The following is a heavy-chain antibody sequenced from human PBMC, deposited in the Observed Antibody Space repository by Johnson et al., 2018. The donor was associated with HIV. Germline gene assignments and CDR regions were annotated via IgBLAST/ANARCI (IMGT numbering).Heavy chain of an antibody. V-gene: IGHV3-7*01. Sequence: VQLVESGGGVVQPGRSLRLSCAASGFTVSSNYMSWVRQAPGKGLEWVANIKQDGSEKYDVDSVKGRFTISRDNAKNSLYLQMNSLRAEDTAVYYCARGYYYDSSGSTAGAFDIWGQGTVVTVSS. J-gene: IGHJ3*02. CDR1: GFTVSSNY. D-gene: IGHD3-22*01. CDR2: IKQDGSEK. CDR3: ARGYYYDSSGSTAGAFDI.